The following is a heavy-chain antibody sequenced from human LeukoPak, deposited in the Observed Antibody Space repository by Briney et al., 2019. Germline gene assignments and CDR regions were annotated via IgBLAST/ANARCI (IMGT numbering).Heavy chain of an antibody. CDR2: ISNSAI. V-gene: IGHV3-48*04. D-gene: IGHD3-10*01. CDR1: GFTFSSYA. CDR3: ARNYYGSGSYYPNDY. Sequence: GGSLRLSCAASGFTFSSYAMSWVRQAPGKGLEWVSYISNSAILYADSVKGRFTISRDNAKNSLYLQMNSLRAEDTAVYYCARNYYGSGSYYPNDYWGQGTLVTVSS. J-gene: IGHJ4*02.